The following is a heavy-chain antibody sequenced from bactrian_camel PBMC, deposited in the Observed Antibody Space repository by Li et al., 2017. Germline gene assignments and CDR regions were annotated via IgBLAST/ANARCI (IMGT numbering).Heavy chain of an antibody. CDR1: GLTFSSYF. J-gene: IGHJ4*01. CDR2: IHSGGGHT. Sequence: HVQLVESGGGLVQPGGSLRLSCAASGLTFSSYFMSWVRQAPGKGLGWVSHIHSGGGHTYYADSVKGRFTASRDNAKNTPYLQLNSLKTEDTAMYYCAKETYGLPSDWGQGTQVTVS. CDR3: AKETYGLPSD. V-gene: IGHV3S1*01. D-gene: IGHD5*01.